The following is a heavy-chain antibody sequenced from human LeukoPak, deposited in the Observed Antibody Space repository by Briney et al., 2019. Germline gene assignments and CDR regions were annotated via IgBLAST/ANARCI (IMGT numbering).Heavy chain of an antibody. CDR2: IYSVGGT. D-gene: IGHD6-19*01. J-gene: IGHJ4*02. V-gene: IGHV3-53*01. Sequence: PGGSLRLSCAASGFTFSKYGMSWVRQAPGKGLEWVSVIYSVGGTYYADSVRGRFTISRDNSKNMLYLQMNSLRAEDTAVYYCARDTPAGDFEYWGQGTLVTVSS. CDR3: ARDTPAGDFEY. CDR1: GFTFSKYG.